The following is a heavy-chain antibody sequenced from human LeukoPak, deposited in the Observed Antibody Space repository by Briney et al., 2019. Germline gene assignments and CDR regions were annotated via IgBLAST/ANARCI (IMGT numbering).Heavy chain of an antibody. J-gene: IGHJ6*02. CDR2: FYDSGNT. V-gene: IGHV4-39*01. D-gene: IGHD6-25*01. Sequence: SETLSLTCIVSGGSISSSSYYWDWIRQAPGEGLEWIGNFYDSGNTRYNPSLKSRVTISVDTSKNQFSLRLTSVTAADTAVYYCARQNSGARLNVWGQGTTVIVSS. CDR1: GGSISSSSYY. CDR3: ARQNSGARLNV.